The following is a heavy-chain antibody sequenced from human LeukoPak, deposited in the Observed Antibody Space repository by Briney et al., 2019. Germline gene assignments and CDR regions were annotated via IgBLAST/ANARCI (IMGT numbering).Heavy chain of an antibody. Sequence: GGSLRLSCAASGFTFSNNGMHWVRQAPGKGLEWVAVIWYDGSHESYADSVRGRFTISRDNSKNTLYLQMNSLRAEDTAVYYCARDLARGIVYLGYWGQGTLVTVSS. J-gene: IGHJ4*02. CDR2: IWYDGSHE. D-gene: IGHD1-20*01. CDR3: ARDLARGIVYLGY. V-gene: IGHV3-33*01. CDR1: GFTFSNNG.